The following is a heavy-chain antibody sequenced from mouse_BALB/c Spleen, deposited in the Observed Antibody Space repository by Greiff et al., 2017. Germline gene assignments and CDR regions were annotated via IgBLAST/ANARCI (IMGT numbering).Heavy chain of an antibody. CDR1: GFSLTGYG. CDR3: ARDPGSSYDAMDY. J-gene: IGHJ4*01. V-gene: IGHV2-6-7*01. Sequence: VQRVESGPGLVAPSQSLSITCTVSGFSLTGYGVNWVRQPPGKGLEWLGMIWGDGSTDYNSALKSRLSISKDNSKSQVFLKMNSLQTDDTARYYCARDPGSSYDAMDYWGQGTSVTVSS. D-gene: IGHD1-1*01. CDR2: IWGDGST.